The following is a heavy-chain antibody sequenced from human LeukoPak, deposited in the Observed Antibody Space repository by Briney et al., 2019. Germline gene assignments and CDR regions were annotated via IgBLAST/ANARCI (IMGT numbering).Heavy chain of an antibody. D-gene: IGHD3-3*02. CDR2: IIPIFGTA. Sequence: SVKVSCKASGGTFSSYAISWVRQAPGQGLEWMGGIIPIFGTANYAQKFQGRVTITADESTSTAYMELSSLRSEDTAVYYCARGRGGAPHFRAGMDVWGQGTTVTVSS. V-gene: IGHV1-69*13. CDR3: ARGRGGAPHFRAGMDV. CDR1: GGTFSSYA. J-gene: IGHJ6*02.